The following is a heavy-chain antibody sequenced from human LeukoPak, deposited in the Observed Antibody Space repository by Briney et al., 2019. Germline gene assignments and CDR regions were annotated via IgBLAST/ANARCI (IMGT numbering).Heavy chain of an antibody. CDR1: GFTVSSNY. J-gene: IGHJ3*02. V-gene: IGHV3-66*02. D-gene: IGHD3-22*01. CDR3: ARLYDSSGYGAFDI. CDR2: LYSGGST. Sequence: PGGSLRLSCAASGFTVSSNYMRWVRQAPGKGLEWVSVLYSGGSTYYPDSVKGRFTISRDNSQNTLYLQMDSLRAEDTAVYYCARLYDSSGYGAFDIWGQGTTVTVSS.